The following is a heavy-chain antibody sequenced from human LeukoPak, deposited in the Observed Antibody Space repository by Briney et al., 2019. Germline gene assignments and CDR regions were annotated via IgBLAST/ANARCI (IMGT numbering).Heavy chain of an antibody. J-gene: IGHJ3*02. CDR1: GFTFGDYA. D-gene: IGHD1-26*01. CDR3: ARHTGGWELPDAFDI. V-gene: IGHV4-59*08. Sequence: GSLRLSCTTSGFTFGDYAVSWIRQPPGKGLEWIGYIYYSGSTNYNPSLKSRVTISVDTSKNQFSLKLSSVTAADTAVYYCARHTGGWELPDAFDIWGQGTMVTVSS. CDR2: IYYSGST.